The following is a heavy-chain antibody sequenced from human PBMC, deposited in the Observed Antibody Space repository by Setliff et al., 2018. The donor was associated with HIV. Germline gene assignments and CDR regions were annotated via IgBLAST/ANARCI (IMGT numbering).Heavy chain of an antibody. Sequence: GESLKISCVASGLTFNSYWMSWVRQAPGKGLEWVANINGDGSAKAYVGSVKGRFSISRDNGKNSLYLQMNSLRVEDTAVYYRVGPNYEDPQGGHWGQGTLVTVSS. CDR3: VGPNYEDPQGGH. J-gene: IGHJ1*01. CDR1: GLTFNSYW. V-gene: IGHV3-7*03. CDR2: INGDGSAK. D-gene: IGHD1-7*01.